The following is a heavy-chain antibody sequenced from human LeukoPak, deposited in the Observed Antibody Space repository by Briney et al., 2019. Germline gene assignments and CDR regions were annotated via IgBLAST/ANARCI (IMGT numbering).Heavy chain of an antibody. D-gene: IGHD6-13*01. CDR3: ARWEAAAGTRWFDP. CDR2: INHSGST. CDR1: GGSFSGYY. J-gene: IGHJ5*02. Sequence: SETLSLTCAVYGGSFSGYYWSWIRQPPGKGLEWIGEINHSGSTNYNPSLKSRATISVDTSKNQFSLKLSSVTAADTAVYYCARWEAAAGTRWFDPWGQGTLVTVSS. V-gene: IGHV4-34*01.